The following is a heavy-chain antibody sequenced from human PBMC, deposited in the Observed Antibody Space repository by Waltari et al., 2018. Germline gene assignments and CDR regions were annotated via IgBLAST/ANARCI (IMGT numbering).Heavy chain of an antibody. Sequence: EVQLVESGGGLVQPGRSLRLSCAASGFTFDDYAMHWVRQAPGKGLEWVSGLSWNSGSIGYADSGKGRFTISRDNAKNSLYLQMNSLRAEDTALYYCARQPIYYYGMDVWGQGTTVTVSS. CDR2: LSWNSGSI. CDR3: ARQPIYYYGMDV. V-gene: IGHV3-9*01. J-gene: IGHJ6*02. CDR1: GFTFDDYA.